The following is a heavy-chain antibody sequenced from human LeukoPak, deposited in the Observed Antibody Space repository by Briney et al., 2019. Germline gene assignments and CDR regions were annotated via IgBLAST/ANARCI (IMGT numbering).Heavy chain of an antibody. Sequence: PGGSLRLSCAASGFTLTNYAMSWVRQAPGKGLEWVSGISGSPGKGLEWVSPISGSGGSTYYADSVKGRFTISRDNSKNTLYLQMNSLRAEDTAVYYCAKDLSPWLDDYRWGQGTLVTVSS. J-gene: IGHJ4*02. CDR2: ISGSGGST. CDR1: GFTLTNYA. CDR3: AKDLSPWLDDYR. V-gene: IGHV3-23*01. D-gene: IGHD5-12*01.